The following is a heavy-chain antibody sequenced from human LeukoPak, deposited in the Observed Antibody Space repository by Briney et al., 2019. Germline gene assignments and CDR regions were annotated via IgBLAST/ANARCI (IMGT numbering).Heavy chain of an antibody. CDR2: ISGSGGST. J-gene: IGHJ5*02. CDR3: ARDLIGTTRFDP. D-gene: IGHD1-20*01. CDR1: GFTFSSYA. Sequence: GGSLRLSCAASGFTFSSYAMTWVRQAPGKGLEWVSAISGSGGSTFYADSVKGRFTISRDNPKNSLYLQMNSLRAEDTAVYYCARDLIGTTRFDPWGQGTLVTVSS. V-gene: IGHV3-23*01.